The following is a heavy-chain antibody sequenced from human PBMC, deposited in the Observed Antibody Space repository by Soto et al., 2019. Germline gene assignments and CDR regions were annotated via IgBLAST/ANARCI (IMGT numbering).Heavy chain of an antibody. J-gene: IGHJ3*02. V-gene: IGHV4-59*01. Sequence: QVQLQQSGPGLVKLSETLSLTCSVSGGHIRNYYWNWIRQTSGKGLEWIGYVDYSGTTYYNPSLKSRVTISVDASRNQLSLRLTSVTTEDTAMYYCARADMSGAGTYTPFDAFDIWGQGTMVTVSS. CDR2: VDYSGTT. CDR3: ARADMSGAGTYTPFDAFDI. CDR1: GGHIRNYY. D-gene: IGHD3-10*01.